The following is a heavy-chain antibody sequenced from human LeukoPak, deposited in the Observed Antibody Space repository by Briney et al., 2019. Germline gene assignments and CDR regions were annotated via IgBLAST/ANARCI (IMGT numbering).Heavy chain of an antibody. D-gene: IGHD6-6*01. V-gene: IGHV4-39*07. CDR3: ARKGSSSDY. Sequence: SETLSLTCTVSGGSISSSSYYWGWIRQPPGKGLEWIGSIYYSGSTYYNPSLKSRVTISVDPSKNQFSLKLSSVTAADTAVYYCARKGSSSDYWGQGTLVTVSS. CDR1: GGSISSSSYY. CDR2: IYYSGST. J-gene: IGHJ4*02.